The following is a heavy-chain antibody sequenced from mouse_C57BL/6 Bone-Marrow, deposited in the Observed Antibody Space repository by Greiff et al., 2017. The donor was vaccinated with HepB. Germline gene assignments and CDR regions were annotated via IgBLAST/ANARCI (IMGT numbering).Heavy chain of an antibody. D-gene: IGHD1-1*01. CDR1: GYTFTSYT. Sequence: QVQLQQSGAELARPGASVKMSCKASGYTFTSYTMHWVKQRPGQGLEWIGYINPSSGYNKYNQKFKDKATLTADKSSSTAYMKLSSLTSEDSAVYYCAITTVVENYFDYWGQGTTLTVSS. CDR2: INPSSGYN. V-gene: IGHV1-4*01. CDR3: AITTVVENYFDY. J-gene: IGHJ2*01.